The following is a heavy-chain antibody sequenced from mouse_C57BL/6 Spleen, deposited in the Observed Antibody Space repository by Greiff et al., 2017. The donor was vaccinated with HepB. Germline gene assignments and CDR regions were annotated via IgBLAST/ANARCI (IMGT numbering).Heavy chain of an antibody. J-gene: IGHJ4*01. CDR2: ISDGGSYT. CDR1: GFTFSSYA. CDR3: ARAPYDGYYDYAMGY. Sequence: EVQLVESGGGLVKPGGSLKLSCAASGFTFSSYAMSWVRQTPEKRLEWVATISDGGSYTYYPDNVKGRFTISRDNAKNNLYLQMSHLKSEDTAMYYCARAPYDGYYDYAMGYWGQGTSVTVSS. D-gene: IGHD2-3*01. V-gene: IGHV5-4*01.